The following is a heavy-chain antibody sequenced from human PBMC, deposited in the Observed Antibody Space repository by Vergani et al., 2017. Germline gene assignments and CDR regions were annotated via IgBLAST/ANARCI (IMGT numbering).Heavy chain of an antibody. J-gene: IGHJ4*02. CDR2: IVVGSGNT. D-gene: IGHD3-22*01. CDR3: AAESSSGYYPLYYFDY. CDR1: GFTFTSSA. V-gene: IGHV1-58*01. Sequence: QMQLVQSGPEVKKPGTSVKVSCKASGFTFTSSAVQWVRQARGQRLEWIGWIVVGSGNTNYAQKFQERVTITSDMSTSTAYMELSSLRSEDTAVYYCAAESSSGYYPLYYFDYWGQGTLVTVSS.